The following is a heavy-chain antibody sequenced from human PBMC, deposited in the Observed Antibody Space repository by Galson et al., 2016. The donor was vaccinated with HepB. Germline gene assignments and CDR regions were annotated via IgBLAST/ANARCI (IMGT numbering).Heavy chain of an antibody. CDR1: GYTFTNYG. CDR3: AREQWLLPFDY. J-gene: IGHJ4*02. CDR2: ISANNGHT. D-gene: IGHD6-19*01. Sequence: SVKVSCKAAGYTFTNYGISWVRQAPGQGLEWMGWISANNGHTKYAQNLQGRVTMTTDTSTNTAYMELTRLRSDDTAVYYCAREQWLLPFDYWGQGTLVTVSS. V-gene: IGHV1-18*01.